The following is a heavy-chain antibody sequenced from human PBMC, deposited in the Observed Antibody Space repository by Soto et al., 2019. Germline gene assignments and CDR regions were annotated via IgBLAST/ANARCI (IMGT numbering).Heavy chain of an antibody. J-gene: IGHJ4*02. CDR2: IYYSGST. CDR3: ARENYGDFFDY. V-gene: IGHV4-59*01. D-gene: IGHD4-17*01. CDR1: GGSIRNYY. Sequence: SETLSLTCTVSGGSIRNYYWSWIRQPPGKGLEWIGYIYYSGSTNYNPSLKSRVTISVDTSKNQFSLKLNSVTAADTAVYYRARENYGDFFDYWGQGTLVTVS.